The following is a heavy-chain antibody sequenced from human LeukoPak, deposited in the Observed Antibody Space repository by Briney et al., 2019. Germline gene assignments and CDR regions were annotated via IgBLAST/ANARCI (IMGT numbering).Heavy chain of an antibody. J-gene: IGHJ4*02. V-gene: IGHV4-59*08. D-gene: IGHD6-13*01. CDR1: GGSISSYY. Sequence: SETLSLTCTVSGGSISSYYWSWIRQPPGKGLEWIGYIYYSGSTNYNPSLKSRVTISVDTSKNQFSLKLSSVTAADTAVYYCARRIAATGIMLDYWGQGTLVTVSS. CDR3: ARRIAATGIMLDY. CDR2: IYYSGST.